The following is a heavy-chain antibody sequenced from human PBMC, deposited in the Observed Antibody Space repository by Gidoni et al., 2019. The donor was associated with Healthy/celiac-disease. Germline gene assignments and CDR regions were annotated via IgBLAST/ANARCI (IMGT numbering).Heavy chain of an antibody. J-gene: IGHJ4*02. D-gene: IGHD6-19*01. CDR3: ARRFGVAGKYYFDY. V-gene: IGHV4-59*01. CDR2: IYYSGST. Sequence: QVQLQESGPGLVKPSETLSLTCTVSGGSISSYYWSWIRQPPGKGLEWIGYIYYSGSTNYNPSLKSRVTISVDTSKNQFSLKLSSVTAADTAVYYCARRFGVAGKYYFDYWGQGTLVTVSS. CDR1: GGSISSYY.